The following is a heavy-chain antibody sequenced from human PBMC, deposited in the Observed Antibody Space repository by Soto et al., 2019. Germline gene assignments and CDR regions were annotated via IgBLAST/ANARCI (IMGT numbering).Heavy chain of an antibody. CDR2: ISYDGSNK. Sequence: GGSLRLSCAASGFTFSSYGMHWVRQAPGKGLEWVAVISYDGSNKYYADSVKGRFTISRDNSKNTLYLQMNSLRAEDTAVYYCAKDLPNYDFWSGSYTYYYYGMDVWGQGTTVTVSS. D-gene: IGHD3-3*01. J-gene: IGHJ6*02. V-gene: IGHV3-30*18. CDR3: AKDLPNYDFWSGSYTYYYYGMDV. CDR1: GFTFSSYG.